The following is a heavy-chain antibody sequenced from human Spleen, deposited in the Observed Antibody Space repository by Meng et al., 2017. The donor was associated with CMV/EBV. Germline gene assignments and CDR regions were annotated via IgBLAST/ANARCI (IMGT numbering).Heavy chain of an antibody. J-gene: IGHJ3*01. Sequence: ASVKVSCKVSGGTLTELSMHWVRRAPGKGLEWMGTFEAEDGETAYAQGFHDRVIMTEDTSTDTAYMELSSLRSEDTAVYYCATGHALELEGFDLWGQGTMVTVSS. D-gene: IGHD1-7*01. V-gene: IGHV1-24*01. CDR1: GGTLTELS. CDR3: ATGHALELEGFDL. CDR2: FEAEDGET.